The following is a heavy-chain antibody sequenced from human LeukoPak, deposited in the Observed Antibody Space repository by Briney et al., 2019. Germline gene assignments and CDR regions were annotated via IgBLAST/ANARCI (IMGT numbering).Heavy chain of an antibody. Sequence: GSLRLSCAASGFTFSSYGMHWVRQAPGKGLEWVAGITYDGSNKYYADSVKGRFTISRDNSKNTLYLQMNSLRAEDTAVYYCAKDSSSWYYYYYGMDVWGQGTTVTVSS. J-gene: IGHJ6*02. V-gene: IGHV3-30*18. CDR3: AKDSSSWYYYYYGMDV. D-gene: IGHD6-13*01. CDR1: GFTFSSYG. CDR2: ITYDGSNK.